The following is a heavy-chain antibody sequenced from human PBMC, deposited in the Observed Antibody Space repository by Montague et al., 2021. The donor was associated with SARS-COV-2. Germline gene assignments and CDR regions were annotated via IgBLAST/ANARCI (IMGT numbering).Heavy chain of an antibody. J-gene: IGHJ4*02. Sequence: SETLYLTCTVSGGSVSRISSYWGWIRQPPGKGLEYIGSIYYAGGTQYNPSLKSRVTISVDTSNDQFSLTLNSVTAADTAIYYCASHPVFQQLYSWGQGTLV. CDR2: IYYAGGT. CDR3: ASHPVFQQLYS. D-gene: IGHD6-13*01. V-gene: IGHV4-39*07. CDR1: GGSVSRISSY.